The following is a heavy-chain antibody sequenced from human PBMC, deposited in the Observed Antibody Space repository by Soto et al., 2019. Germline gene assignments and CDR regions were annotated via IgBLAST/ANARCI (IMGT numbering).Heavy chain of an antibody. CDR2: IGTYNGNT. CDR3: ARDVGEEYYNWLDH. J-gene: IGHJ5*02. V-gene: IGHV1-18*01. Sequence: ASVKVSCKTSGYIFTIHRINWVRQAPGQGLEWMGWIGTYNGNTKYAKNFQDRVTLTTDILTTTVFMEITSLKSDDTAVYYCARDVGEEYYNWLDHWG. D-gene: IGHD2-2*01. CDR1: GYIFTIHR.